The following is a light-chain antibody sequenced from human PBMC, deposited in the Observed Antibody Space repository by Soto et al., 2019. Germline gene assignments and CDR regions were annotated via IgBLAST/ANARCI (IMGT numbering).Light chain of an antibody. CDR3: QQYNSYSWT. CDR2: GAS. CDR1: QSVSSSS. Sequence: EIVLTQSPVTLSLSPGDRATLSCRASQSVSSSSLAWYQQKPGQAPRLLIFGASSRATGIPDRFSGSGSGTDFTLTISRLEPEDFAVYYCQQYNSYSWTFGQGTKVEIK. J-gene: IGKJ1*01. V-gene: IGKV3-20*01.